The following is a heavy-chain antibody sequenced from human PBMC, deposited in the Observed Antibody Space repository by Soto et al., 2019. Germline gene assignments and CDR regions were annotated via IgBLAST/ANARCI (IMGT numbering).Heavy chain of an antibody. CDR2: IYYRGST. CDR1: GASISSSY. D-gene: IGHD3-3*01. V-gene: IGHV4-59*01. J-gene: IGHJ3*02. CDR3: ARDPHDFWSGYSSFDI. Sequence: QVQLQESAPGLVKPSETLSLTCTVSGASISSSYWSWIRQPPGKGLEWIGFIYYRGSTHYNPSLKSRVTISVDTSKNQCSLRLSSVTAADTALYYCARDPHDFWSGYSSFDIWGQGTMVTVSS.